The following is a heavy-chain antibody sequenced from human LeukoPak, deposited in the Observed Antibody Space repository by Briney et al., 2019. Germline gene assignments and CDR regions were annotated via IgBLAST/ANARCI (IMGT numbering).Heavy chain of an antibody. CDR3: ARETNVAVAAHAFDI. J-gene: IGHJ3*02. D-gene: IGHD6-19*01. Sequence: KSSETLSLTCTVSRGSISSSNYYWGWIRQPPGKGLEWVGSIYYSGSTYYNPSLKSRVTISVDTSKNQFSLKLSSVTAADTAVYYCARETNVAVAAHAFDIWGQGTMVTVSS. V-gene: IGHV4-39*02. CDR2: IYYSGST. CDR1: RGSISSSNYY.